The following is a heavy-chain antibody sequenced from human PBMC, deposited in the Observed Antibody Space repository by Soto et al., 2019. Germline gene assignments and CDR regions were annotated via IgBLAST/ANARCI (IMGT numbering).Heavy chain of an antibody. CDR2: INHSGST. J-gene: IGHJ5*02. CDR1: GGSFSGYY. CDR3: ARLRITMVRGVALTPSPYNWFDP. D-gene: IGHD3-10*01. Sequence: ASETLSLTCAVYGGSFSGYYWSWIRQPPGKGLEWIGEINHSGSTNYNPSLKSRVTISVDTSKNQFSLKLSSVTAADTAVYYCARLRITMVRGVALTPSPYNWFDPWGQGTLVTVSS. V-gene: IGHV4-34*01.